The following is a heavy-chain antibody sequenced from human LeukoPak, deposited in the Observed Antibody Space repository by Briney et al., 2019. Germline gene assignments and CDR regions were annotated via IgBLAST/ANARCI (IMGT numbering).Heavy chain of an antibody. CDR2: MNPNSGNT. D-gene: IGHD3-9*01. CDR1: GYTFTSYD. V-gene: IGHV1-8*01. Sequence: VASVKVSCKASGYTFTSYDINWVRQATGQGLEWMGWMNPNSGNTGYAQKFQGRVTMTRNTSISTAYMELSSLRSEDTAVYYCVILRYFDWLGKDNWFDPWGQGTLVTVSS. J-gene: IGHJ5*02. CDR3: VILRYFDWLGKDNWFDP.